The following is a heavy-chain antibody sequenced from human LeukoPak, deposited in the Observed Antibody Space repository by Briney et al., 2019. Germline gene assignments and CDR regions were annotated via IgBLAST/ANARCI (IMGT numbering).Heavy chain of an antibody. CDR2: FSGRGGST. Sequence: AGGSLRLSCAASGFTFANYAMSWVRQAPGKGLEWVSVFSGRGGSTYYADSVKGRFTTSRDDSKNTLYLQMNSLRAEDTAVYYCAKGDYDSPNPGSWGQGTLVTVPS. J-gene: IGHJ5*02. V-gene: IGHV3-23*01. CDR1: GFTFANYA. CDR3: AKGDYDSPNPGS. D-gene: IGHD3-22*01.